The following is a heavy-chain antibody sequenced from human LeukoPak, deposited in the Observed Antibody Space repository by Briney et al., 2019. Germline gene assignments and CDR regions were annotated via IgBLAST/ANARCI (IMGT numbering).Heavy chain of an antibody. CDR3: ARAYYSNIYYYYYYMDV. V-gene: IGHV4-59*01. Sequence: SETLSLTRTVSGGSISSYYWSWIRQPPGKGLEWIGYIFDSGSTNYNPSLKSRDTISIDTSKKQFSLKLSSVTAADTAVYYCARAYYSNIYYYYYYMDVWGKGTTVTVSS. J-gene: IGHJ6*03. D-gene: IGHD4-11*01. CDR1: GGSISSYY. CDR2: IFDSGST.